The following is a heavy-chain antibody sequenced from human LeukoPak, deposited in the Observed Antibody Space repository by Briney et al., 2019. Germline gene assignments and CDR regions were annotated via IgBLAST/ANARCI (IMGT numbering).Heavy chain of an antibody. D-gene: IGHD6-13*01. CDR3: ATDQAAGADY. Sequence: GGSLRLSCAASGFTFSSSTMTWVRQSPGKGLEWVSSISSSSTYIYYADSVKGRFIISRDNAKNSLYLQMNSLRAEDTAVYYCATDQAAGADYWGQETLVTVSS. V-gene: IGHV3-21*01. CDR2: ISSSSTYI. J-gene: IGHJ4*02. CDR1: GFTFSSST.